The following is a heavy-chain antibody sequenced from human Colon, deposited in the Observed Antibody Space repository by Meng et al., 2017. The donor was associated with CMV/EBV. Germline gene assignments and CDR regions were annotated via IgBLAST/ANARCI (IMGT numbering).Heavy chain of an antibody. Sequence: ASVKVSCKTSGYPFTIHYIHWVRQAPGRGLEWMGWMNPNSGDTNYARKFQDRVEMTRDTTVNTAYLDLTSLRSADTAVYYCATLSIYDSTISDFWGQGTLVTVSS. CDR3: ATLSIYDSTISDF. CDR1: GYPFTIHY. V-gene: IGHV1-2*02. D-gene: IGHD5/OR15-5a*01. J-gene: IGHJ4*02. CDR2: MNPNSGDT.